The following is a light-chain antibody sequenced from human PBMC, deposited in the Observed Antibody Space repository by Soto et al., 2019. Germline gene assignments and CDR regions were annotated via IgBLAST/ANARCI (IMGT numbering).Light chain of an antibody. CDR2: GAS. CDR1: QSVGRT. V-gene: IGKV3-20*01. J-gene: IGKJ4*01. CDR3: HQYGSSRLT. Sequence: EIVMTQSPATLSVSPGERATLSCRASQSVGRTLAWYQQKPGQSPRLLVYGASRRAAGIPDRFSGSGSGTDFTLTISRLEPEDFAVYHCHQYGSSRLTFGGGTRVEIK.